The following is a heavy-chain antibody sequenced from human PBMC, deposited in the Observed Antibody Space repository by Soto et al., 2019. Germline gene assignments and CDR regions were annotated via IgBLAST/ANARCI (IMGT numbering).Heavy chain of an antibody. D-gene: IGHD5-18*01. Sequence: GGSLRLSCAASGFTFSSYGMHWVRQAPGKGLEWVAVIWYDGSNKYYADSVKGRFTISRDNSKNTLYLQMNSLRAEDTAVYYCARARYRLYSMDVWGKGTTVTVSS. V-gene: IGHV3-33*01. J-gene: IGHJ6*03. CDR1: GFTFSSYG. CDR3: ARARYRLYSMDV. CDR2: IWYDGSNK.